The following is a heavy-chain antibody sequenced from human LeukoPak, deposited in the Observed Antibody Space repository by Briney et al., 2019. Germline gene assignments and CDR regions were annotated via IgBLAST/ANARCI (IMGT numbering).Heavy chain of an antibody. V-gene: IGHV4-34*01. J-gene: IGHJ4*02. CDR3: ARGGIQLWLDY. Sequence: PSETLSLTCAVYGGSFSGYYWSWIRQPPGKGLGWIGEINHSGSTNYNPSLKSRVTISVDTSKNQFSLKLSSVTAADTAVYYCARGGIQLWLDYWGQGTLVTVSS. CDR1: GGSFSGYY. D-gene: IGHD5-18*01. CDR2: INHSGST.